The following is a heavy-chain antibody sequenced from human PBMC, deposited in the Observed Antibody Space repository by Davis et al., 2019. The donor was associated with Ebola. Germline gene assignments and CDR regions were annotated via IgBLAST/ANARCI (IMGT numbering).Heavy chain of an antibody. D-gene: IGHD1-1*01. Sequence: GESLKISCAASGFTFSNNAMSWVRQAPGKGLEWVSGISGSGGSTYYADSVKGRFTISKDISKNTLSLQMNSLRAEDTAVYYCARAQFPTTSDHWGQGTLVTVSS. V-gene: IGHV3-23*01. CDR2: ISGSGGST. CDR1: GFTFSNNA. CDR3: ARAQFPTTSDH. J-gene: IGHJ4*02.